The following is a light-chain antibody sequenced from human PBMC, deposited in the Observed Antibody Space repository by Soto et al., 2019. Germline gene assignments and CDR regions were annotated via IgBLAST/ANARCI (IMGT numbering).Light chain of an antibody. CDR1: QRGSNN. CDR2: YAS. J-gene: IGKJ5*01. CDR3: QQYNNWPPIT. V-gene: IGKV3-15*01. Sequence: EIMMTQSPATLSVSPGERATLSCRASQRGSNNLAWYQQKPGQAPRLLIYYASTKATGVPARFSGSGSGTEFTLTISSLQSEDFALYYCQQYNNWPPITFGPGTRLEIK.